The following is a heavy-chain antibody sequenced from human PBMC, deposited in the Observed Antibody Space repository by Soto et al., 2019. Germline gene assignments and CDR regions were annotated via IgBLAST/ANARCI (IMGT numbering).Heavy chain of an antibody. CDR1: GFTSSSYW. D-gene: IGHD1-26*01. V-gene: IGHV3-7*01. CDR3: ARRATTSAGYFDL. Sequence: PGGSLRLSCAASGFTSSSYWMSWVRQAPGKGLEWVANIKQDGSEKNYKDSVKGRLTISRDNAKNSLSLQMNSLRAEDTAVYYCARRATTSAGYFDLWGRGTLVTVSS. CDR2: IKQDGSEK. J-gene: IGHJ2*01.